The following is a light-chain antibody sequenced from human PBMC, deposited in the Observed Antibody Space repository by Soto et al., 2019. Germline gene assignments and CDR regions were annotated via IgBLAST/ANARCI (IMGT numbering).Light chain of an antibody. V-gene: IGLV1-44*01. CDR2: VNN. J-gene: IGLJ3*02. Sequence: QSVLTQPPSASGTPGQRVTISCSGRSPNIGSNVVNWYQQLPGTAPKLLIYVNNQRPSGVPDRFSGSKSGTSASLAISGLQSEDEADYYCAAWDDSLDGVVFGGRTKLTVL. CDR1: SPNIGSNV. CDR3: AAWDDSLDGVV.